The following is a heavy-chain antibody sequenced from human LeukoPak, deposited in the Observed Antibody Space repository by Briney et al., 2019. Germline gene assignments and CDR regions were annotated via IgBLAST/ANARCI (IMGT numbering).Heavy chain of an antibody. Sequence: GGSLRLSCAASGFTFSSYSMNWVRQAPGKGLEWVSSISSSSGYIYYADSVKGRFTISRDNAKNSLYLQMNSLRAEDTAVYYCASNYYDSSGYPRGLYYWGQGTLVTVSS. CDR1: GFTFSSYS. CDR3: ASNYYDSSGYPRGLYY. D-gene: IGHD3-22*01. J-gene: IGHJ4*02. CDR2: ISSSSGYI. V-gene: IGHV3-21*01.